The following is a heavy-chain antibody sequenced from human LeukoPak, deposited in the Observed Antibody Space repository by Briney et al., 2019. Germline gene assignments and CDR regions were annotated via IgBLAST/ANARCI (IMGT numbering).Heavy chain of an antibody. V-gene: IGHV3-23*01. Sequence: GGSLRLSYAASGFTFSSYAMNWVRQAPGKGLEWVSAISHSGATTYYADSVKGRFTISRDNSKNKLYLQMNSLRAEDTAIYYCAKDWDWELLIFDYWGQGTLFTVSS. CDR3: AKDWDWELLIFDY. D-gene: IGHD1-26*01. CDR2: ISHSGATT. CDR1: GFTFSSYA. J-gene: IGHJ4*02.